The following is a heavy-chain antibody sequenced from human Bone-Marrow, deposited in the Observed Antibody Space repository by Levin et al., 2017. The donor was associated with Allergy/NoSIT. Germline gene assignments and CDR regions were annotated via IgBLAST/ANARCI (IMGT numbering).Heavy chain of an antibody. CDR1: GGTFSSYA. D-gene: IGHD2-2*01. J-gene: IGHJ5*02. CDR3: ARAGPIVVPAADYWFDP. V-gene: IGHV1-69*01. CDR2: IIPIFGTA. Sequence: KISCKASGGTFSSYAISWVRQAPGQGLEWMGGIIPIFGTANYAQKFQGRVTITADESTSTAYMELSSLRSEDTAVYYCARAGPIVVPAADYWFDPWGQGTLVTVSS.